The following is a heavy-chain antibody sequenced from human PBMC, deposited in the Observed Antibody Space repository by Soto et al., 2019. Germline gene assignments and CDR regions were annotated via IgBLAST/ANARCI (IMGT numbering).Heavy chain of an antibody. CDR2: IYYSGST. J-gene: IGHJ4*02. CDR3: ARERWLQLWASFDY. CDR1: GGSVSSGSYY. V-gene: IGHV4-61*01. Sequence: TPSPTCTVSGGSVSSGSYYWSWVRQPPGKGLEWIGYIYYSGSTNYNPSLKSRVTISVDTSKNQFSLKLSSVTAADTAVYYCARERWLQLWASFDYWGQGTLVTVSS. D-gene: IGHD5-12*01.